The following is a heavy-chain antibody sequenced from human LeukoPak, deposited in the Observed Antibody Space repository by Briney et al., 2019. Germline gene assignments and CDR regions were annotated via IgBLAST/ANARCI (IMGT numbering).Heavy chain of an antibody. CDR1: GFTLSSYG. CDR3: AGRSGPDDY. Sequence: GGSLRLSCAASGFTLSSYGMHWVRQAPGKGLEWVSYISSSSGTINYADSVKGRFTISRDNVKNSLYLQMNSLRVEDTAVYYCAGRSGPDDYWGQGTLVTVSS. J-gene: IGHJ4*02. D-gene: IGHD2-15*01. CDR2: ISSSSGTI. V-gene: IGHV3-48*01.